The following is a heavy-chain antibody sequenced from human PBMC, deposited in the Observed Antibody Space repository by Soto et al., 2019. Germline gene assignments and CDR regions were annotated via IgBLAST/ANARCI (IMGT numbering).Heavy chain of an antibody. CDR1: GGSISSGGYY. D-gene: IGHD3-10*01. CDR3: ARGRETEYYYYYGMDV. V-gene: IGHV4-31*03. J-gene: IGHJ6*02. Sequence: SETLSLTCTVSGGSISSGGYYWSWIRQHPGKGLEWIGYIYYSGSTYYNPSLKSRVTISVDTSKNQFSLKLSSVTAADTAVYYWARGRETEYYYYYGMDVWGQGTTVTVS. CDR2: IYYSGST.